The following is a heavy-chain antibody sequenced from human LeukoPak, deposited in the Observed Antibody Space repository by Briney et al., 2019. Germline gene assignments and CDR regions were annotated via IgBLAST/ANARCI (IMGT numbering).Heavy chain of an antibody. J-gene: IGHJ6*03. CDR3: ARVGCSSTSCSRYYYYYMDV. CDR2: IIPISGTA. Sequence: ASVKVSCKASGGTFSSYAISWVRQAPGQGLEWMGGIIPISGTANYAQKFQGRVTITADESTSTAYMELSSLRSEDTAVYYCARVGCSSTSCSRYYYYYMDVWGKGTTVTVSS. V-gene: IGHV1-69*13. CDR1: GGTFSSYA. D-gene: IGHD2-2*01.